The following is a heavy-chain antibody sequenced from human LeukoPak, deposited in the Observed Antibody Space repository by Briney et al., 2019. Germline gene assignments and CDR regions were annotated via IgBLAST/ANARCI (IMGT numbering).Heavy chain of an antibody. CDR1: GFTFSSYS. CDR2: ISSSSGYI. V-gene: IGHV3-21*01. J-gene: IGHJ4*02. Sequence: PGRSLRLSCAASGFTFSSYSMNWVRQAPGKGLEWVSSISSSSGYIYYADSVKGRFTISRDNAKNSLYLQMNSLRAEDTAVYYCAREYDDSLDYWGQGTLVTVSS. D-gene: IGHD3-22*01. CDR3: AREYDDSLDY.